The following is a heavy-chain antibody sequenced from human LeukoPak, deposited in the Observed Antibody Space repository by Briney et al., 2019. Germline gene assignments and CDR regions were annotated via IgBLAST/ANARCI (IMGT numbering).Heavy chain of an antibody. CDR3: TKDPNGAYIGAFDP. J-gene: IGHJ5*02. CDR2: IKGNGCSA. Sequence: PGGSLRLSCVAPGLTFGKYAMTWVRQAPGKGLEWVSSIKGNGCSAVYTDSVKGRFTTSRDNSKNTLYLQMNSLRAEDTALYYCTKDPNGAYIGAFDPWGQGTLVTVSS. CDR1: GLTFGKYA. V-gene: IGHV3-23*01. D-gene: IGHD4-17*01.